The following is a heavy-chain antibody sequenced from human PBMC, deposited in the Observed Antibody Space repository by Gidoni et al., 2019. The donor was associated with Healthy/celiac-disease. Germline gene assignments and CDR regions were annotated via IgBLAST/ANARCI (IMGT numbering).Heavy chain of an antibody. CDR2: IKQDGSAK. CDR3: ARDYGDYYYYYGMDV. J-gene: IGHJ6*02. Sequence: EVQLVESGGGLVQPGGSLRLSCAASGFTFSSYWMSWVRQAPGKGLEWVANIKQDGSAKYYVVSVKGRFTIARDNAKNSLYLQMNSLRAEDTAVYYCARDYGDYYYYYGMDVWGQGTTVTVSS. V-gene: IGHV3-7*03. CDR1: GFTFSSYW. D-gene: IGHD4-17*01.